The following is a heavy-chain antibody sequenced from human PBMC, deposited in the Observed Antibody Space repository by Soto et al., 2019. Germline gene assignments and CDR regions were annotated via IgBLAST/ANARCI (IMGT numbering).Heavy chain of an antibody. CDR3: AKDIREYSSGWTYFDY. J-gene: IGHJ4*01. D-gene: IGHD6-19*01. Sequence: EVQLVESGGGLVQPGRSLKLSCAASGFTFHDYAMHWVRQGQGKGLEWVSGITWNSGSIDYADPVKGRFTISRDNAKNSLYLQMNSLRPEDTALYYCAKDIREYSSGWTYFDYWGHGTLVTVSS. CDR1: GFTFHDYA. CDR2: ITWNSGSI. V-gene: IGHV3-9*01.